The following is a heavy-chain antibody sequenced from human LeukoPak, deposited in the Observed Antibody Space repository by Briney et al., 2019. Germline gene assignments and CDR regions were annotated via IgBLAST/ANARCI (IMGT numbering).Heavy chain of an antibody. D-gene: IGHD1-26*01. V-gene: IGHV3-21*01. CDR2: ISSSSSYI. CDR3: ARGFRNSGSSLDI. Sequence: PGGSLRLSCAASGFTFSSYSMNWVRQAPGKGLEWVSSISSSSSYIYYADSEKGRFTISRDNAKNSLYLQMNSLRAEDTAVYYCARGFRNSGSSLDIWGQGTMVTVSS. J-gene: IGHJ3*02. CDR1: GFTFSSYS.